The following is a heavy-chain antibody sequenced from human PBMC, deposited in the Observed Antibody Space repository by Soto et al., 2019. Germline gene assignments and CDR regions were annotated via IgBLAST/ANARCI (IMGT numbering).Heavy chain of an antibody. J-gene: IGHJ4*02. Sequence: ASVKVSCKVSGYTFTSYGISWVRQAPGQGLEWMGWISAYNGNTNYAQKLQGRVTMTTDTSTSTAYMELRSLRSDDTAVYYCARDQPAIRLDHSGRLIWGQGTLGTASS. D-gene: IGHD4-4*01. CDR1: GYTFTSYG. CDR2: ISAYNGNT. CDR3: ARDQPAIRLDHSGRLI. V-gene: IGHV1-18*04.